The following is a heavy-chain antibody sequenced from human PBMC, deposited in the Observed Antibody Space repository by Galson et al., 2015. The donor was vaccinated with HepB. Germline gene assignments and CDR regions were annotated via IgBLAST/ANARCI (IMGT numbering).Heavy chain of an antibody. V-gene: IGHV3-30*18. CDR1: GFTFSNYG. Sequence: SLRLSCAASGFTFSNYGMHWVRQAPGKGLEWVAGISYDGSKKYYADSVKGRITISRDNSNNTVYLQMNSLRGEDTAAYYCAKEGYGDYGYYYYMDVWGKGTTFTVSS. CDR2: ISYDGSKK. J-gene: IGHJ6*03. D-gene: IGHD4-17*01. CDR3: AKEGYGDYGYYYYMDV.